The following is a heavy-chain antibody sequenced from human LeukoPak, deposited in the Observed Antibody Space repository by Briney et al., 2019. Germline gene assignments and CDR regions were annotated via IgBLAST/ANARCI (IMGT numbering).Heavy chain of an antibody. D-gene: IGHD4/OR15-4a*01. CDR1: GGSISSYY. Sequence: SETLSLTCTVSGGSISSYYWSWIRQPPGKGLEWIGYIYYSGSTNYNPSPKSRVTISVGTSKNQFSLKLSSVTAADTAVYSCAGLWPPRLRGVLASAPAYCFDYWGQGTLVTVSS. CDR3: AGLWPPRLRGVLASAPAYCFDY. V-gene: IGHV4-59*01. CDR2: IYYSGST. J-gene: IGHJ4*02.